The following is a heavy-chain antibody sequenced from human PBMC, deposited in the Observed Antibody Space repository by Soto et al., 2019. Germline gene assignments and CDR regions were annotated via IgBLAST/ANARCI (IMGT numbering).Heavy chain of an antibody. D-gene: IGHD1-1*01. CDR3: ARGKGREQNYYYYGLDI. Sequence: ASVKVSCKASGYTFTTQAMHWVRQAPGQGLEWMGWINGGTGQTKHSQRFQGRVNITRDTSASTAYMELSSLRSEDTAVYYSARGKGREQNYYYYGLDIWRQGNTLTASS. CDR1: GYTFTTQA. CDR2: INGGTGQT. J-gene: IGHJ6*02. V-gene: IGHV1-3*01.